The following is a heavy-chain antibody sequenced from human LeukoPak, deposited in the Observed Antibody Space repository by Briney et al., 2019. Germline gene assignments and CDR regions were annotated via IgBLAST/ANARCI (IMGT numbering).Heavy chain of an antibody. CDR3: ARTRVGYSGYDWAC. D-gene: IGHD5-12*01. J-gene: IGHJ1*01. CDR2: IFSGGSI. V-gene: IGHV3-53*01. Sequence: PGGSLRLSCAASGFTVSGNYMSWVRQAPGKGLEWVSAIFSGGSIYYADSVKGQFTISRDNSKNTLYLQMHSLRAEDTAMYYCARTRVGYSGYDWACWGQGTLVTVSS. CDR1: GFTVSGNY.